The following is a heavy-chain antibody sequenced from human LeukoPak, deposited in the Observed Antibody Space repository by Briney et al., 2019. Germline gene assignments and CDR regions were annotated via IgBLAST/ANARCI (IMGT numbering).Heavy chain of an antibody. CDR1: GGSISSYY. J-gene: IGHJ6*04. CDR3: ARGPAAIRLAPDV. Sequence: PSQTLSLTCTVSGGSISSYYWSWIRQPPGKGLEWIGYIYYSGSTNYNPSLKSRVTISVDTSKNQFSLKLSSVTAADTAVYYCARGPAAIRLAPDVWGKGTTVTVSS. CDR2: IYYSGST. V-gene: IGHV4-59*12. D-gene: IGHD2-2*01.